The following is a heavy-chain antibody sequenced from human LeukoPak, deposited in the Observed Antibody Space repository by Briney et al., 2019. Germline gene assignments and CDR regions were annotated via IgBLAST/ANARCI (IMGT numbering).Heavy chain of an antibody. D-gene: IGHD3-10*01. CDR1: GGSFSGYY. J-gene: IGHJ3*02. V-gene: IGHV4-34*01. CDR3: ATKRDVLLWFRAEVAFDI. Sequence: SETLSLTCAVYGGSFSGYYWSWIRQPPGKGLEWIGEINHSGSTNYNPSLKSRVTISVDTSKNQFSLRLSSVTAADTAVYYCATKRDVLLWFRAEVAFDIWGQGTMVTVSS. CDR2: INHSGST.